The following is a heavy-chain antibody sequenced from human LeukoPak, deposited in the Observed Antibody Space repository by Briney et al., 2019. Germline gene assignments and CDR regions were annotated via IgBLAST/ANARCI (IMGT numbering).Heavy chain of an antibody. D-gene: IGHD2-21*02. V-gene: IGHV4-31*03. CDR2: IYYSGST. J-gene: IGHJ5*02. Sequence: SETLSLTCTVSGSSISSGDHYWGWIRQHPGKGLEWNGYIYYSGSTHYNPSLKSRVTISVDTSKNHFSLKLRSVTAADTAVYYCAREVIVEVVTARVFDPWGQGTLVTVPS. CDR1: GSSISSGDHY. CDR3: AREVIVEVVTARVFDP.